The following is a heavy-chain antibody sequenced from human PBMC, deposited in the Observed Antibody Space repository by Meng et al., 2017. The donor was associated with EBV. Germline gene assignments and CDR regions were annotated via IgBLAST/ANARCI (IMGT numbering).Heavy chain of an antibody. CDR2: IYWDDDK. J-gene: IGHJ5*02. CDR3: AHRRDEYSSSWYGWFDP. Sequence: QITLKSSAHTLAKPTQTLPLTCTFSGFSLSTSGVGVGWIRQPPGKALEWLALIYWDDDKRYSPSLKSRLTITKDTSKNQVVLTMTNMDSVDTATYYCAHRRDEYSSSWYGWFDPWGQGTLVTVSS. V-gene: IGHV2-5*02. CDR1: GFSLSTSGVG. D-gene: IGHD6-13*01.